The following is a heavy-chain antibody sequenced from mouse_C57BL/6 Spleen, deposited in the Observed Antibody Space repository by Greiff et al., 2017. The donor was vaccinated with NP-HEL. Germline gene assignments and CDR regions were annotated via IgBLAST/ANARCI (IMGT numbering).Heavy chain of an antibody. J-gene: IGHJ4*01. Sequence: VQLQQPGAELVMPGASVKLSCKASGYTFTSYWMHWVKQRPGQGLEWIGEIDPSDSYTNYNQKFKGKSTLTVDKSSSTAYMQLSSLTSEDSAVYYCARVPYYGSSVPYAMDYWGQGTSVTVSP. CDR3: ARVPYYGSSVPYAMDY. CDR2: IDPSDSYT. D-gene: IGHD1-1*01. CDR1: GYTFTSYW. V-gene: IGHV1-69*01.